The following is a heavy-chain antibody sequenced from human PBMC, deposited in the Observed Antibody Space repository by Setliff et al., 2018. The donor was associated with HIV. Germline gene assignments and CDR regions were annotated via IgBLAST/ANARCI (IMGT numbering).Heavy chain of an antibody. CDR3: ARVPVPGANWFDP. Sequence: PSETLSLTCTVSRGSIRSGTYYWGWIRQPPGKGLEWIGSVSQSGSTYYNPSLKSRITISVDRSKNLFSLKLISVTAADQGVYYCARVPVPGANWFDPWGLGTLVTVSS. CDR1: RGSIRSGTYY. V-gene: IGHV4-39*01. J-gene: IGHJ5*02. CDR2: VSQSGST.